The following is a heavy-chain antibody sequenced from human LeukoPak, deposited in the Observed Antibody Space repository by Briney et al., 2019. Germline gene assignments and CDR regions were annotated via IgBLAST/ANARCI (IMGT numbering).Heavy chain of an antibody. CDR1: GYTLTSYG. D-gene: IGHD3-22*01. V-gene: IGHV1-18*01. Sequence: ASVKVSCKASGYTLTSYGISWVRQAHGQGLEWMGWISAYNGNTNYAQKLQGRVTMTTDTSTSTAYMELRSLRSDDTAVYYCARDPPGNYYDSSGYSVYFDYWGQGTLVTVSS. CDR3: ARDPPGNYYDSSGYSVYFDY. J-gene: IGHJ4*02. CDR2: ISAYNGNT.